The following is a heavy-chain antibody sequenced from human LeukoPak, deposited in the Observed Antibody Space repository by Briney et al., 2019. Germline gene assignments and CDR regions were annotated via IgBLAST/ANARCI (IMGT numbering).Heavy chain of an antibody. J-gene: IGHJ4*02. CDR3: ARGLPSEEIATIIHSADY. D-gene: IGHD5-12*01. CDR2: INHSGST. V-gene: IGHV4-34*01. Sequence: PSETLSLTCAVYGGSFSGYYWSWIRQPPGKGLEWIGEINHSGSTNYNPPLKSRVTISVDTSKNQFSLKLSSVTAADTAVYYCARGLPSEEIATIIHSADYWGQGTLVTVSS. CDR1: GGSFSGYY.